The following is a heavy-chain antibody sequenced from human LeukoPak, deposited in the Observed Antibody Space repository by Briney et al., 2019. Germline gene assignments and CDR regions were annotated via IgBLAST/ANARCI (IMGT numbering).Heavy chain of an antibody. CDR2: VNTNTGNP. CDR1: GYTFTDCA. CDR3: AISYRDAFDF. J-gene: IGHJ3*01. V-gene: IGHV7-4-1*02. D-gene: IGHD2-2*02. Sequence: GASVKVSCKASGYTFTDCAMNWVRQAPGQGLEWMGWVNTNTGNPTYAQGFTGRFVFSLDTSVSTAYLQISSLKAEDTAVYFCAISYRDAFDFWGQGTMVTVSS.